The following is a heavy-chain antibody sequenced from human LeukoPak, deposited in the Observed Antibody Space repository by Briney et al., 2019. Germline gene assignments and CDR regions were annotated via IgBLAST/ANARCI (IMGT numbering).Heavy chain of an antibody. Sequence: PPGRSLRLSCAASGFTFSSHGMHWVRQAPGKGLEWVAVISYDGSNKYYVDSVKGRFAISRDNSKNTLYLQMNSLRAEDTALYYCAKDDGGSYDYWGQGILVTVSS. D-gene: IGHD2-15*01. CDR2: ISYDGSNK. V-gene: IGHV3-30*18. J-gene: IGHJ4*02. CDR3: AKDDGGSYDY. CDR1: GFTFSSHG.